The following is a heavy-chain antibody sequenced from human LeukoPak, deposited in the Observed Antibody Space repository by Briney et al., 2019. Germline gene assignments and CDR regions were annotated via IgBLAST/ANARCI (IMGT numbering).Heavy chain of an antibody. CDR3: ARHDYGGVNWFDP. CDR1: GGSISSSSYY. CDR2: IYYSGST. Sequence: LETLSLACTVSGGSISSSSYYWGWIRQPPGKGLEWIGSIYYSGSTYYNPSHKSRVTISVDTSKKQFSLKLSSVTAADTAVYYCARHDYGGVNWFDPWGQGTLVTVSS. J-gene: IGHJ5*02. V-gene: IGHV4-39*01. D-gene: IGHD4-23*01.